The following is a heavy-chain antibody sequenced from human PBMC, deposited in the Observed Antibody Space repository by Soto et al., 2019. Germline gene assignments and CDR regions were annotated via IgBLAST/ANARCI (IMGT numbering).Heavy chain of an antibody. V-gene: IGHV1-8*01. D-gene: IGHD6-19*01. CDR1: GYTFTSYD. J-gene: IGHJ6*02. Sequence: GASVKVSCKASGYTFTSYDINWVRQATGQGLEWMGWMNPNSGNTGYAQKFQGRVTMTRNTSISTAYMELSSLRSEDTAVYYCARVIIAVAGTVGDYYYGMDVWGQGTTVTVSS. CDR2: MNPNSGNT. CDR3: ARVIIAVAGTVGDYYYGMDV.